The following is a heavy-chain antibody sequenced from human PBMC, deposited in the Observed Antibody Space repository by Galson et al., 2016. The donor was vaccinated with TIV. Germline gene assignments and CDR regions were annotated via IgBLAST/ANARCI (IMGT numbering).Heavy chain of an antibody. CDR3: AKEVVNSRRLDEIGTAATSFDF. V-gene: IGHV3-69-1*01. CDR1: GFSFSDYH. J-gene: IGHJ4*02. Sequence: SLRLSCAASGFSFSDYHMHWVRQAPGKGLEWVSSIMSGSGFGIYYADSLKGRFTISRDNSQNTLHLQMYSLRAEDTAVYDCAKEVVNSRRLDEIGTAATSFDFWGQGTLVTVSS. CDR2: IMSGSGFGI. D-gene: IGHD2-15*01.